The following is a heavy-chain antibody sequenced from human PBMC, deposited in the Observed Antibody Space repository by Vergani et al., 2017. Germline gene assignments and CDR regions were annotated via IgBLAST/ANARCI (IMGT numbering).Heavy chain of an antibody. Sequence: EVQLVESGGGLVQPGGSLRLSCAASGFTFSSYSMNWVRQAPGKGLEWVSYISSSSTIYYADSVKGRFTISRDNAKNSLYLQMNSLRAEDTAVYYCARDTAMALYYYYGMDVWGQGTTVTVSS. V-gene: IGHV3-48*04. CDR3: ARDTAMALYYYYGMDV. J-gene: IGHJ6*02. CDR2: ISSSSTI. D-gene: IGHD5-18*01. CDR1: GFTFSSYS.